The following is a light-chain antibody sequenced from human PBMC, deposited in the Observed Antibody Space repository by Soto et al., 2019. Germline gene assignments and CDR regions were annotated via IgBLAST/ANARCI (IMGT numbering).Light chain of an antibody. CDR1: EGISLN. CDR2: GAS. V-gene: IGKV1-16*02. CDR3: LQYEAYPYT. Sequence: DIQMTQSPSSLSASVGDRVTVTCRASEGISLNLAWFQQKPGKAPKSLIYGASILQRGAPSKFSASGSGTNFSLTINSLQPEDFATYYCLQYEAYPYTFGQGTKLEIK. J-gene: IGKJ2*01.